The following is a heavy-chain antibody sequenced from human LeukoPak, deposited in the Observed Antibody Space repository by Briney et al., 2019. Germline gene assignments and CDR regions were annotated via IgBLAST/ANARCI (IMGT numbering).Heavy chain of an antibody. CDR2: IRSEAYGGTP. V-gene: IGHV3-49*04. J-gene: IGHJ4*02. CDR1: GFTFGDYA. Sequence: GGSLRLSCTASGFTFGDYAMTWVRQAPGKGLEWVGFIRSEAYGGTPEYAASVKGRFTISRDDSKSIAYLQMNSLKTEDTAVYYCTRDQTPYYWGQGTLVTVAS. CDR3: TRDQTPYY.